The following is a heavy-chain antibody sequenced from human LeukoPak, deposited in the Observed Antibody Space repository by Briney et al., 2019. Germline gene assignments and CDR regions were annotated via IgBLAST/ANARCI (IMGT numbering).Heavy chain of an antibody. D-gene: IGHD2-2*01. CDR2: ISSSSYI. Sequence: GGSLRLSCAASGFTFSTYGMSCVRQAPEKGLEWVSSISSSSYIYYADSVKGRFTISRDNAKNSLYLQMNSLRAEDTAVYYCARIAVIVVVPAAPTDAFDIWGQGTMVTVSS. CDR1: GFTFSTYG. J-gene: IGHJ3*02. V-gene: IGHV3-21*01. CDR3: ARIAVIVVVPAAPTDAFDI.